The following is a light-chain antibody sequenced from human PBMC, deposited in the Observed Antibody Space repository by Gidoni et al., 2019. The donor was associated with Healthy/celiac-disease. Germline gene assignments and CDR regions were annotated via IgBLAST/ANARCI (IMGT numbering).Light chain of an antibody. Sequence: DIQMTQSPSSLSASVGDRITITCKASQDISNYLNWYQQKPGKAPKLLIYDASYLETGVPSRFSGSGSGIDFTFTISSLQPEDIATYYCQQYDNLPMYTFGQGTKLEIK. V-gene: IGKV1-33*01. CDR3: QQYDNLPMYT. CDR2: DAS. J-gene: IGKJ2*01. CDR1: QDISNY.